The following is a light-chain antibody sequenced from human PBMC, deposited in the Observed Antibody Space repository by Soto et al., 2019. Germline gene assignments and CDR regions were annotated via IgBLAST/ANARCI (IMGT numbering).Light chain of an antibody. CDR2: DDR. J-gene: IGLJ2*01. Sequence: SYELTQPPSVSVAPGQTARITCGGDSIGSKSVYWYQQRPGQAPVLVVYDDRHWPSGIPERFSGSNSGSTATLTINRVEAGDEADYYCHVWHTSPDHVVLGGGTKLTVL. V-gene: IGLV3-21*02. CDR1: SIGSKS. CDR3: HVWHTSPDHVV.